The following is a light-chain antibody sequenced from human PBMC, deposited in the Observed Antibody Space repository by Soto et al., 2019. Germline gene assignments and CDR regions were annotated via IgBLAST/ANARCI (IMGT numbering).Light chain of an antibody. Sequence: QSALTQPPSASGSPGQAVTISCTGTSSDVGAYHYVSWYQQHAGKAPQLVIYEVTKRPSGVPDRFSGSKSANTASLTVSGLQAEDESDYYFSSFASSNTWVFGGGTTLTVL. CDR3: SSFASSNTWV. V-gene: IGLV2-8*01. CDR2: EVT. J-gene: IGLJ3*02. CDR1: SSDVGAYHY.